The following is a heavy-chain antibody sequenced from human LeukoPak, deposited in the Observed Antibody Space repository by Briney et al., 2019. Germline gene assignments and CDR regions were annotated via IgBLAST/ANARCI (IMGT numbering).Heavy chain of an antibody. CDR2: LRYDGSTA. J-gene: IGHJ4*02. V-gene: IGHV3-30*02. D-gene: IGHD1-26*01. Sequence: PGGSLSLSCAASGFTLSSYGMNWVRQAPGKGLDWVAFLRYDGSTAFYEDSVKGRFTISRDSSKNTLYLQMTSLTPADTAIYYCAKDPYGGTYPSYFDYWGQGTLVTVSS. CDR3: AKDPYGGTYPSYFDY. CDR1: GFTLSSYG.